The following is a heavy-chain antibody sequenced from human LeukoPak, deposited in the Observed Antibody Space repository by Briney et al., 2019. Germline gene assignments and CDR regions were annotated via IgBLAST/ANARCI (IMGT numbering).Heavy chain of an antibody. CDR2: ISSSGSTI. V-gene: IGHV3-48*03. CDR1: VFTLSTYA. CDR3: AELGITMIGGV. D-gene: IGHD3-10*02. Sequence: GGSLRLSCAASVFTLSTYAMNSVREAPGGRRGWVSYISSSGSTIYYADSVKGRFTISRDNAKNSLYLQMNSLRAEDTAVYYCAELGITMIGGVWGKGTTVTISS. J-gene: IGHJ6*04.